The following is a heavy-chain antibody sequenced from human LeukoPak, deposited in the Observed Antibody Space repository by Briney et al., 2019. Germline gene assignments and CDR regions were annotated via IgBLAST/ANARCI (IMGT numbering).Heavy chain of an antibody. CDR3: AKDRISSSWYDAFDV. V-gene: IGHV4-59*01. CDR2: IYYSGST. Sequence: PSETLSLTCTVSGGSISSYYWSWIRQPPGKGLEWIGYIYYSGSTNYNPSLKSRVTISVDTSKNQFSLKLSSVTAADTAVYYCAKDRISSSWYDAFDVWGQGTMVTVSS. CDR1: GGSISSYY. D-gene: IGHD6-13*01. J-gene: IGHJ3*01.